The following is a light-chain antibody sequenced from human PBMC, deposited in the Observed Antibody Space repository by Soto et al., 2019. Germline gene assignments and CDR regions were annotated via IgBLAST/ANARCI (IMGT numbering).Light chain of an antibody. CDR3: QQAYSFPIT. CDR2: AAS. V-gene: IGKV1-12*01. Sequence: DIQMTQSPSSVSASVGDRVTITCRASQDISSWLAWYQQKPGKAPKLLIYAASRLQSGVPPRFSGSGSGTDFTLTISSLQPEDFVTYYCQQAYSFPITFGQGTRLEIK. J-gene: IGKJ5*01. CDR1: QDISSW.